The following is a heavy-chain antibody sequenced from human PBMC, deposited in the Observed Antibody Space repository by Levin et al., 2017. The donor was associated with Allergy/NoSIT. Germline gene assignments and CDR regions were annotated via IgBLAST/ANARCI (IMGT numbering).Heavy chain of an antibody. CDR3: ARDGDHDRADY. CDR1: GFTFSSYS. J-gene: IGHJ4*02. Sequence: GESLKISCAASGFTFSSYSMNWVRQAPGKGLEWVSSISSSSSYIYYADSVKGRFTISRDNAKNSLYLQMNSLRAEDTAVYYCARDGDHDRADYWGQGTLVTVSS. CDR2: ISSSSSYI. V-gene: IGHV3-21*01. D-gene: IGHD3-10*01.